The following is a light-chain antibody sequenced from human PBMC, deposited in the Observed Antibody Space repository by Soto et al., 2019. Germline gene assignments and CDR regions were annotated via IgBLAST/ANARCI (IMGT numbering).Light chain of an antibody. CDR1: QSVSSN. CDR2: GAS. CDR3: QQYNNWPPPLT. Sequence: EMVMTQSPATLSVSPGERATLSCRASQSVSSNLAWYQQKPGQAPRLLIYGASTRATGIPARFSGSGSGTDYTLTISSLQSEDFAVYYCQQYNNWPPPLTFGGGTKVDIK. V-gene: IGKV3-15*01. J-gene: IGKJ4*01.